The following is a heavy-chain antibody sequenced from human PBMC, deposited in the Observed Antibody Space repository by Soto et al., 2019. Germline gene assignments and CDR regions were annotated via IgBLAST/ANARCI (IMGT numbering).Heavy chain of an antibody. Sequence: GGSLRLSCAASGFTFDDYAMHWVRQAPGKGLEWVSGISWNSGSIGYADSVKGRFTISRDNAKNSLYLQMNSLRAEDTALYYCAKDSGRGYSSSSSFDYWGQGTLVTVSS. D-gene: IGHD6-6*01. CDR1: GFTFDDYA. CDR2: ISWNSGSI. V-gene: IGHV3-9*01. J-gene: IGHJ4*02. CDR3: AKDSGRGYSSSSSFDY.